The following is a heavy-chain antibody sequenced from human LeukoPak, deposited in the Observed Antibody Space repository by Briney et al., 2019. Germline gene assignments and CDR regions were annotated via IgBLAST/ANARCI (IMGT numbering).Heavy chain of an antibody. V-gene: IGHV4-59*08. Sequence: SETLSLTCTVSGGSISSYYWSWIRQPPGKGLEWIGYIYYSGSTNYNPSLKSRVTISVDTSKNQFSLKLSSVTAADTAVYYCARLRMGYDILTGHYYWYFDLWGRGTLVTVSS. CDR1: GGSISSYY. D-gene: IGHD3-9*01. CDR2: IYYSGST. J-gene: IGHJ2*01. CDR3: ARLRMGYDILTGHYYWYFDL.